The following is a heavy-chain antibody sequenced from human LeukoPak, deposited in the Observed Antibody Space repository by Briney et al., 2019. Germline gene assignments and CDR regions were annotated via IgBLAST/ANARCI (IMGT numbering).Heavy chain of an antibody. CDR1: GGSIRSSYYY. V-gene: IGHV4-39*01. D-gene: IGHD6-13*01. Sequence: DPSETLSLTCTVSGGSIRSSYYYWGWIRQPPGKGLEWIGSIYDSGSTYYNPSLKSRVTISVDTSKNQFSLKLNSVTAADTAVYYCASCIAAAGNRKFDPWGQGTLVTVSS. CDR3: ASCIAAAGNRKFDP. CDR2: IYDSGST. J-gene: IGHJ5*02.